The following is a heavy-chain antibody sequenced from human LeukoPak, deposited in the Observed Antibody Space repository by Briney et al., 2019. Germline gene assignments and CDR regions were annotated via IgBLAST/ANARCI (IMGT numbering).Heavy chain of an antibody. CDR3: AIPPYYYDSSGTPHNWFDP. CDR1: GFTFSSYA. CDR2: ISGSGGST. Sequence: GGSLRLSCAASGFTFSSYAMSWVRQAPGEGLEWVSAISGSGGSTYYADSVKGRFTISRDNSKNTLYLQMNSLRAEDTAVYYCAIPPYYYDSSGTPHNWFDPWGQGTLVTVSS. D-gene: IGHD3-22*01. V-gene: IGHV3-23*01. J-gene: IGHJ5*02.